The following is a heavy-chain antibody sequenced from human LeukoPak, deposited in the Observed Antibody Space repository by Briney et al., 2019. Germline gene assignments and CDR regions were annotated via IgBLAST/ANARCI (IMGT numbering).Heavy chain of an antibody. D-gene: IGHD6-13*01. Sequence: GGSLRLSCAASGFTLTNYAMSWVRQAPGKGLEWVSAITGSGRSTYYADSVRGRFTISRDNYKNTLYLQMNSLRAEDTAVYYCARDSSSWYGGMDVWGQGTTVTVSS. CDR2: ITGSGRST. V-gene: IGHV3-23*01. CDR3: ARDSSSWYGGMDV. J-gene: IGHJ6*02. CDR1: GFTLTNYA.